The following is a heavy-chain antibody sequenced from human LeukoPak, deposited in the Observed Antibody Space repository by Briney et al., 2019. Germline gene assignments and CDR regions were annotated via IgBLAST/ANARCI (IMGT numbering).Heavy chain of an antibody. V-gene: IGHV3-48*04. J-gene: IGHJ4*02. CDR2: ISSSGSTI. CDR3: ARTVRGVINY. CDR1: GFTFSSYG. D-gene: IGHD3-10*01. Sequence: GGSLRLSCAASGFTFSSYGMSWVRQTPGKGLEWVSYISSSGSTIYYADSVKGRSTISRDNAKNSLYLQMNSLRAEDTAVYYCARTVRGVINYWGQGTLVTVSS.